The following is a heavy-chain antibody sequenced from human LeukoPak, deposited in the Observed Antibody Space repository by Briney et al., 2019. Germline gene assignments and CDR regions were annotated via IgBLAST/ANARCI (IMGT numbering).Heavy chain of an antibody. Sequence: SETLSLTCTVSGVSLSSYYWSWVRQPPGKGLEWIGYIYYSGSTNYNPSLKSRVTISLDTSKNQFSLKLSSVTAADTAVYYCARGSSSWPESDYWGQGTLVTVSS. D-gene: IGHD6-13*01. CDR3: ARGSSSWPESDY. CDR2: IYYSGST. CDR1: GVSLSSYY. V-gene: IGHV4-59*01. J-gene: IGHJ4*02.